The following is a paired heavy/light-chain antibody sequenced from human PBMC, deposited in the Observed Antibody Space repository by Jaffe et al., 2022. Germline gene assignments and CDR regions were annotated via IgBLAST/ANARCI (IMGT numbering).Light chain of an antibody. J-gene: IGKJ3*01. CDR1: QSVSSY. V-gene: IGKV3-11*01. Sequence: EIVLTQSPATLSLSPGERATLSCRASQSVSSYLAWYQQKPGQAPRLLIYDASNRATGIPARFSGSGSGTDFTLTISSLEPEDFAVYYCQQRSNWPTFGPGTKVDIK. CDR3: QQRSNWPT. CDR2: DAS.
Heavy chain of an antibody. V-gene: IGHV4-34*01. D-gene: IGHD2-15*01. Sequence: QVQLQQWGAGLLKPSETLSLTCAVYGGSFSGYYWSWIRQPPGKGLEWIGEINHSGSTNYNPSLKSRVTISVDTSKNQFSLKLSSVTAADTAVYYCARGLRGYFVVVVAATRWFDPWGQGTLVTVSS. CDR1: GGSFSGYY. J-gene: IGHJ5*02. CDR3: ARGLRGYFVVVVAATRWFDP. CDR2: INHSGST.